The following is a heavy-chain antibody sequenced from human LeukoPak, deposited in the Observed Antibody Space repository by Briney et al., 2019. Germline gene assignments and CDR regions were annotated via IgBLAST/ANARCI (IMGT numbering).Heavy chain of an antibody. CDR1: GYSISSGYY. CDR3: ARDYERVYYYYYGMDV. J-gene: IGHJ6*04. V-gene: IGHV4-38-2*02. Sequence: PSETLSLTCAVSGYSISSGYYWGWIRQPPGKGLEWIGSIYHSGSTYYNPSLKSRVTISVDMSKNQFSLKLSSVTAADTAVYYCARDYERVYYYYYGMDVWGKGTTVTVSS. D-gene: IGHD3-16*01. CDR2: IYHSGST.